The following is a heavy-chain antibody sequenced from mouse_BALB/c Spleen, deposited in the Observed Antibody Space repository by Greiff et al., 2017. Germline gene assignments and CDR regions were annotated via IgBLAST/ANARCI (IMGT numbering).Heavy chain of an antibody. V-gene: IGHV2-2*02. CDR3: ASEDYGYGAMDY. CDR1: GFSLTSYG. J-gene: IGHJ4*01. Sequence: VKLMESGPGLVQPSQSLSITCTVSGFSLTSYGVHWVRQSPGKGLEWLGVIWSGGSTDYNAAFISRLSISKDNSKSHVFFKMNSMQANDTALYYCASEDYGYGAMDYWGQGTSVTVSS. CDR2: IWSGGST. D-gene: IGHD1-2*01.